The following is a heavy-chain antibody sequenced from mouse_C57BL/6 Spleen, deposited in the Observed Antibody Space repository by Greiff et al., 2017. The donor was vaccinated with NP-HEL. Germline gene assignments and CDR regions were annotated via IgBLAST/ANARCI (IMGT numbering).Heavy chain of an antibody. CDR1: GFTFTDPT. Sequence: VQLLQSDAELVKPGASVKISCTVSGFTFTDPTIYWIRQRPEQGLEWIGYIYPRDGSTKYNEKFKGKVTFTADKSSSTAYMQLNMLTSEDSAVDFCGGYYSSIYPWYFDVWGTGTTLTVSS. CDR2: IYPRDGST. CDR3: GGYYSSIYPWYFDV. V-gene: IGHV1-78*01. J-gene: IGHJ1*03. D-gene: IGHD1-1*01.